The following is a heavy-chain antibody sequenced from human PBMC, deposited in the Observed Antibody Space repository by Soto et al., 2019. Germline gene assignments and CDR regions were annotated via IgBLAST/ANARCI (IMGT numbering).Heavy chain of an antibody. CDR1: GASITFGGYS. CDR3: ARGGESDSFDY. Sequence: SETLSLTCTVSGASITFGGYSWSWIRQTPGKGLEWIGYINHLETTFYNPSFESRLTLSIDRAKNQFSLKLHSMSAAGRAVYFCARGGESDSFDYWGQGILVTVSS. CDR2: INHLETT. D-gene: IGHD4-17*01. J-gene: IGHJ4*02. V-gene: IGHV4-30-2*01.